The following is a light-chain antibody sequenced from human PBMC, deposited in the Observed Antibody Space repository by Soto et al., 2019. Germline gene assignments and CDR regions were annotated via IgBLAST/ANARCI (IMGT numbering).Light chain of an antibody. CDR1: SSNIGARFD. J-gene: IGLJ3*02. V-gene: IGLV1-40*01. Sequence: QAVVTQPPSVSGVPGQRVTISCTGSSSNIGARFDVHWYQQVPGTAPKLLIFGNSNRPSGVPDRFSGSKSGTSASLAITGLQAEDEADYYCQSYDNPLSGWVFGGGTKLTVL. CDR3: QSYDNPLSGWV. CDR2: GNS.